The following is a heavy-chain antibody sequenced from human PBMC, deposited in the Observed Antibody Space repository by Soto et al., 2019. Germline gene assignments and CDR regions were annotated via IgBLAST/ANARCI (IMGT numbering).Heavy chain of an antibody. V-gene: IGHV3-74*01. CDR1: GFTFSSYW. CDR2: INSDGSST. J-gene: IGHJ5*02. CDR3: AREDRITIFGVVIKEGWFDP. Sequence: EVQLVESGGGLVQPGGSLRLSCAASGFTFSSYWMHWVRQAPGKGLVWVSRINSDGSSTSYADSVKGRFTISRDNAKNTLYLQMNSLRADDTAVYYCAREDRITIFGVVIKEGWFDPWGQGTLVTVSS. D-gene: IGHD3-3*01.